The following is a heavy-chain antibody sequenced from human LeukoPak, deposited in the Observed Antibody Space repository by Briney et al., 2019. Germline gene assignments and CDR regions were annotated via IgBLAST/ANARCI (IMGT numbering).Heavy chain of an antibody. CDR3: ARDLEGAYSSGWWIDY. Sequence: GGSLRLSCAASGFTVSSNYMSWVRQAPGKGLEWVSYISSSGSTIYYADSVKGRFTISRDNAKNSLYLQMNSLRAEDTAVYYCARDLEGAYSSGWWIDYWGQGTLVTVSS. V-gene: IGHV3-11*01. CDR1: GFTVSSNY. J-gene: IGHJ4*02. CDR2: ISSSGSTI. D-gene: IGHD6-19*01.